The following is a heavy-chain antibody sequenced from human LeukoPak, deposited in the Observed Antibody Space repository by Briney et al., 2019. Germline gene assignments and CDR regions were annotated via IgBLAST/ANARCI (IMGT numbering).Heavy chain of an antibody. V-gene: IGHV3-23*01. CDR2: ISGSGGST. CDR1: GFPFSSYA. J-gene: IGHJ4*02. CDR3: AKRWGDDTYYFDF. D-gene: IGHD3-10*01. Sequence: GSLRLAFAASGFPFSSYAMSWVRPAPGKGLGWVSGISGSGGSTYYADSVKGRFTISRDNSKNTLYLQMNSLRAEDTAVYYCAKRWGDDTYYFDFWGQGNLVTVSS.